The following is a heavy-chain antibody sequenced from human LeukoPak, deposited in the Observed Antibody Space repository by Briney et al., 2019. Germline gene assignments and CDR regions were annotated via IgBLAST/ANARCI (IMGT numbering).Heavy chain of an antibody. CDR3: ARSAYYYDSSGDTFDY. CDR2: IIPIFGTA. Sequence: ASVKVSCKASGGTFSSYAISGVRQAPGQGREWMGGIIPIFGTANYAQKFQGRVTITADESTSTAYMELSSLRSEDTDVYYCARSAYYYDSSGDTFDYWGQGTLVTVSS. V-gene: IGHV1-69*13. D-gene: IGHD3-22*01. CDR1: GGTFSSYA. J-gene: IGHJ4*02.